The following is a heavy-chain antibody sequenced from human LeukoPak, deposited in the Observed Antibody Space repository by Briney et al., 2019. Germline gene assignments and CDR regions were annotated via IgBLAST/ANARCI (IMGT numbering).Heavy chain of an antibody. D-gene: IGHD3-10*01. CDR2: ISGATT. Sequence: GGSLRLSCAASRFTISTYGMSWVRQAPGKGLEWVSSISGATTYYADSVKGRFTISRDTSKNSVYLQMNSLRAEDTAVYYCAKSVYHSGNYWGQGTLVTVSS. CDR1: RFTISTYG. V-gene: IGHV3-23*01. CDR3: AKSVYHSGNY. J-gene: IGHJ4*02.